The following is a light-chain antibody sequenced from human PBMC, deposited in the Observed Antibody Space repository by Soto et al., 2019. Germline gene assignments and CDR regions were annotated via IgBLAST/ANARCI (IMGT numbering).Light chain of an antibody. CDR1: SSDVGGYNY. Sequence: QSVLTQPASVSGSPGQSITISCTGTSSDVGGYNYVSWYQQHPGKAPKLMIYDVSNRPSGVSNRFSGSKSGNTASLTISGLLADDEADYYCSSYTSSSTPVVFGGGTKVTVL. CDR3: SSYTSSSTPVV. J-gene: IGLJ2*01. V-gene: IGLV2-14*01. CDR2: DVS.